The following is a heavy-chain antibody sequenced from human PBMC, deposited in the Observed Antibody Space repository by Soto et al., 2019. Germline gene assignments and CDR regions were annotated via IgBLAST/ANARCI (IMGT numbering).Heavy chain of an antibody. J-gene: IGHJ4*02. CDR3: ARGPAAMKYYFDY. D-gene: IGHD2-2*01. CDR2: MNPNSGNT. CDR1: GYTFTSYD. Sequence: ASVKVSCKASGYTFTSYDINWVRQATGQGLEWMGWMNPNSGNTGYAQKFQGRVTMTRDTSISTAYMELSRLRSDDTAVYYCARGPAAMKYYFDYWGQGTLVTVSS. V-gene: IGHV1-8*01.